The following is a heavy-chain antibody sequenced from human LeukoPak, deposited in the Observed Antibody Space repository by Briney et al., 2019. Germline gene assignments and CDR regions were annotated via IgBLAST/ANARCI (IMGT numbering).Heavy chain of an antibody. D-gene: IGHD6-19*01. CDR1: GFTFSSYG. CDR2: IRYDGSNK. V-gene: IGHV3-30*02. CDR3: AKDFASGWEYYFDY. Sequence: TGGSLRLSCAASGFTFSSYGMHWVRQAPGKGLEWVAFIRYDGSNKYYADSVKGRFTISRDNSKNTLYLQMNSLRAEDTAVYYCAKDFASGWEYYFDYWGQGTLVTVSS. J-gene: IGHJ4*02.